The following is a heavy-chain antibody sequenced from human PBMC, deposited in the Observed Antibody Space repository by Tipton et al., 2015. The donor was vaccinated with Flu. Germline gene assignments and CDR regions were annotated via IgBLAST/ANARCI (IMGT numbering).Heavy chain of an antibody. J-gene: IGHJ4*02. Sequence: GRFTISRDNSKNSLYLQMNSLGPEDTALYYCAKGDFWSGYHQNYFDYWGQGTLVTVSS. V-gene: IGHV3-43D*03. D-gene: IGHD3-3*01. CDR3: AKGDFWSGYHQNYFDY.